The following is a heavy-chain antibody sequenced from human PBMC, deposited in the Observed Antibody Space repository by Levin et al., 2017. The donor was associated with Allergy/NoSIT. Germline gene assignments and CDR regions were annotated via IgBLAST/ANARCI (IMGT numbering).Heavy chain of an antibody. Sequence: SQTLSLTCTVSGGSISSSSYYWRWIRQPAGKGLEWIGRIYASGGTSYNPSLKSRVTISLDTSKNQISLRLSSVTAADTAVYYCAKIRTTENYWGQGTLVTVSS. CDR3: AKIRTTENY. J-gene: IGHJ4*02. CDR2: IYASGGT. V-gene: IGHV4-61*02. D-gene: IGHD1-1*01. CDR1: GGSISSSSYY.